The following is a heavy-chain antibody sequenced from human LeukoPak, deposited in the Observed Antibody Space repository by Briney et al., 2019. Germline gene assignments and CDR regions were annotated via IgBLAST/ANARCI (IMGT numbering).Heavy chain of an antibody. Sequence: GGSLRLSCAASGFTFGNAWMTWVRQAPGKGLEWVGRIKSKTDGATTDYAAPVKGRFTISRDDSENTLYLQMNSLKTEDAAVYYCANGAAGIRRPLFDYWGQGTLVTVSS. CDR1: GFTFGNAW. J-gene: IGHJ4*02. CDR2: IKSKTDGATT. CDR3: ANGAAGIRRPLFDY. D-gene: IGHD6-13*01. V-gene: IGHV3-15*01.